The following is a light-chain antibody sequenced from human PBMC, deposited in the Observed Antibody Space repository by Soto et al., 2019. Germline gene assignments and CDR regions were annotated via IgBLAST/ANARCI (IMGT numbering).Light chain of an antibody. CDR2: DAS. V-gene: IGKV3-11*01. CDR3: QQRSNWPLT. CDR1: QSVSRY. J-gene: IGKJ4*01. Sequence: EIVLTQSPATLSLSPGEGATLSCRASQSVSRYLVWYQQKPGQAPRLLISDASNRATGIPARFSGSGSGTDFALTNSSLEREDVAGYYCQQRSNWPLTFGGGTKVEIK.